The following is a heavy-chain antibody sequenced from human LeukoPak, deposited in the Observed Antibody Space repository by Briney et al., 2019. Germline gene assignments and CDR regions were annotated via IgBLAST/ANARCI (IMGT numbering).Heavy chain of an antibody. Sequence: ASVKVSCKASGYTFINNWMHWVRQAPGQGLEWVGLINPTGTTTLYAQKFQGRVTLTRDMSTSTAYMELSSLRSEDTAVYYCARDPPRGYSYGTFDYWGQGTLVTVSS. J-gene: IGHJ4*02. V-gene: IGHV1-46*01. CDR1: GYTFINNW. D-gene: IGHD5-18*01. CDR3: ARDPPRGYSYGTFDY. CDR2: INPTGTTT.